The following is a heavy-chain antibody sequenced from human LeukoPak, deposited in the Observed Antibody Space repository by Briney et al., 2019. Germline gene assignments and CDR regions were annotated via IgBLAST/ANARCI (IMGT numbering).Heavy chain of an antibody. CDR2: IYPADSTA. CDR3: ARLGDFNWFDP. CDR1: GYSFTTYW. V-gene: IGHV5-51*01. Sequence: GESLKISCKASGYSFTTYWIGWVRQMPGKGLEWMGIIYPADSTAHYSPSFQGQVTISADKSISTAYLQWSSLKASDTAMYYCARLGDFNWFDPWGQGTLVTVSS. J-gene: IGHJ5*02. D-gene: IGHD3-16*01.